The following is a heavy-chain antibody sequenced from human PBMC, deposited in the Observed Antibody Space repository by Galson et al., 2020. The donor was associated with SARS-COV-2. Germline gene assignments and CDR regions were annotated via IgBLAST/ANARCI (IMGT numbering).Heavy chain of an antibody. J-gene: IGHJ3*02. Sequence: GESLKISCAASGFTFSSYGMHWVRQAPAKGLGWVAVISYDGSNKYYADSVKGRFTISRDNSKNTLYLQMNSLRAEDTAVYYCAKDPTIVVVPAGDAFDIWGQGTMVTVSS. V-gene: IGHV3-30*18. CDR2: ISYDGSNK. CDR1: GFTFSSYG. D-gene: IGHD2-2*01. CDR3: AKDPTIVVVPAGDAFDI.